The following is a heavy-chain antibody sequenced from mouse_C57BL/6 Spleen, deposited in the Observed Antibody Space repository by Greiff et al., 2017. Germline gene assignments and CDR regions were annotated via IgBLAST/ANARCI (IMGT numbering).Heavy chain of an antibody. CDR1: GFTFSSYG. V-gene: IGHV5-6*02. CDR2: ISSGGSYT. J-gene: IGHJ2*01. Sequence: EVKLVESGGDLVKPGGSLKLSCAASGFTFSSYGMSWVRQTPDKRLEWVATISSGGSYTYYPDSVKGRFTISRDNAKNTLYLQMSSLKSEDTAMYYCARHAYYGNYVDYWGQGTTRTVSS. CDR3: ARHAYYGNYVDY. D-gene: IGHD2-10*01.